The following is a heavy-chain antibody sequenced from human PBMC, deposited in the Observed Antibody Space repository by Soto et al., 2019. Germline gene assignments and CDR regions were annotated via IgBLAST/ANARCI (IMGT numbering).Heavy chain of an antibody. Sequence: PSETLSLTCAVSGYSISAGFNWAWIRQPPGKGLEWIGSIYYSGSTYYNPSLKSRVTISVDTSKNQFSLKLSSVTAADTAVYYCARDRGTGTTENWFDPWGQGTLVTVSS. J-gene: IGHJ5*02. CDR2: IYYSGST. V-gene: IGHV4-38-2*02. CDR1: GYSISAGFN. D-gene: IGHD1-7*01. CDR3: ARDRGTGTTENWFDP.